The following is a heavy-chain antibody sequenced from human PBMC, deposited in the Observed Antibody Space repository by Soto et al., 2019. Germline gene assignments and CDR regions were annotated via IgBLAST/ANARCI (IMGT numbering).Heavy chain of an antibody. Sequence: ASVKVSCKASGYTFTGYYMHWVRQAPGQGLEWMGWINPNSGGTNYAQKFQGRVTMTRNTSISTAYMELSSLRSEDTAVYYCASDDFWSGSAYWGQGTLVTVSS. CDR3: ASDDFWSGSAY. D-gene: IGHD3-3*01. CDR2: INPNSGGT. V-gene: IGHV1-2*02. CDR1: GYTFTGYY. J-gene: IGHJ4*02.